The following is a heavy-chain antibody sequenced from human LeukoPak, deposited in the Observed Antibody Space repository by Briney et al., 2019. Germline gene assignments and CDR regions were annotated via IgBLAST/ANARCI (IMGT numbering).Heavy chain of an antibody. CDR2: IIPIFGTA. D-gene: IGHD3-10*01. Sequence: ASVKVSCKASGGTFSSYAISWVRQAPGQGLEWMGGIIPIFGTANYAQKFQGRVTITADESTSTAYMELSSLRSEDTAVYYRARYFGGLHYGMDVWGQGTTVTVSS. CDR1: GGTFSSYA. V-gene: IGHV1-69*13. CDR3: ARYFGGLHYGMDV. J-gene: IGHJ6*02.